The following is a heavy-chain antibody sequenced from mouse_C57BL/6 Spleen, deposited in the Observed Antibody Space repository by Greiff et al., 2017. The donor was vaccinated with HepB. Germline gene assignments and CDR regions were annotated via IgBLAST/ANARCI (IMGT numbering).Heavy chain of an antibody. J-gene: IGHJ4*01. CDR1: GYTFTSYW. CDR2: IDPNSGGT. Sequence: QVQLKQPGAELVKPGASVKLSCKASGYTFTSYWMHWVKQRPGRGLEWIGRIDPNSGGTKYNEKFKSKATLTVDKPSSTAYMQLSSLTSEDSAVYYCARYGRYYAMDYWGQGTSVTVSS. CDR3: ARYGRYYAMDY. D-gene: IGHD1-1*01. V-gene: IGHV1-72*01.